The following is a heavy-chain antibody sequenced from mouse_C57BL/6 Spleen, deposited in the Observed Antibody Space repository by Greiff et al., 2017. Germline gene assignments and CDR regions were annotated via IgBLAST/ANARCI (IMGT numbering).Heavy chain of an antibody. D-gene: IGHD2-1*01. Sequence: EVQRVESGGGLVKPGGSLKLSCAASGFTFSDYGMHWVRQAPEKGLEWVAYISSGSSTIYYADTVKGRFTISRENAKNTLFLQMTSLRSEDTAMYYCARGYYGNYLWFAYWGQGTLVTVSA. CDR3: ARGYYGNYLWFAY. J-gene: IGHJ3*01. CDR1: GFTFSDYG. CDR2: ISSGSSTI. V-gene: IGHV5-17*01.